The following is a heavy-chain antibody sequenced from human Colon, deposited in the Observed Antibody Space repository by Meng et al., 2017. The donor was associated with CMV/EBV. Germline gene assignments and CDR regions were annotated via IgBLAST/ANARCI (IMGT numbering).Heavy chain of an antibody. CDR1: GLNVSTNY. CDR2: INRGGYA. V-gene: IGHV3-53*01. J-gene: IGHJ1*01. D-gene: IGHD1-1*01. Sequence: GESLKISCAASGLNVSTNYMNWVRQPPGKRLEWVSVINRGGYANYADSVKGQFTISTDISKNILYLQMNNLRVEDTAIYYCASLESKIGNEYFQFWGQGSLVTVSS. CDR3: ASLESKIGNEYFQF.